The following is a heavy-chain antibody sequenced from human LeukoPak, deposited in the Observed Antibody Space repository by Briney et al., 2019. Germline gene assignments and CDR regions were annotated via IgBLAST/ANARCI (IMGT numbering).Heavy chain of an antibody. V-gene: IGHV3-23*01. CDR1: GFTFSSYA. CDR3: ATLGRGAAYYYYYGMDV. CDR2: ISGSGGST. Sequence: GGSLRLSCAASGFTFSSYAMSWVRQAPGKGLEWVSAISGSGGSTYYADSVKGRFTISRDNSKNTLYLQMNSLRAEDTAVYYCATLGRGAAYYYYYGMDVRGQGTTVTVSS. J-gene: IGHJ6*02. D-gene: IGHD1-26*01.